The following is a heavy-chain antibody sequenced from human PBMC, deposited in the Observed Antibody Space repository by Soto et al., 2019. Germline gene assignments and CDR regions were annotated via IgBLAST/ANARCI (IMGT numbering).Heavy chain of an antibody. CDR1: GFPFTTYV. CDR3: VTCRGSCSSYFTF. CDR2: ISGDGDAT. Sequence: PGGSLRLSCAASGFPFTTYVMTWVRQAPGRGLEWVSGISGDGDATYYTDSVRGRFTVSRDNSKNTLFLHMNSLRAGDTAIFYCVTCRGSCSSYFTFWGQGALVTVSS. D-gene: IGHD2-15*01. J-gene: IGHJ4*02. V-gene: IGHV3-23*01.